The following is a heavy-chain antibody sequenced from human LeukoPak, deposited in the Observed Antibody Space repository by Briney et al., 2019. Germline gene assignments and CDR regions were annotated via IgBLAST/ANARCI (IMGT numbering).Heavy chain of an antibody. Sequence: PSETLSLTCTVSGGSISSSSYYWDWIRQPPGKGLEWIGSIYYSGSTYYNPSLKSRVTISVDTSKNQFSLKLSSVTAADTAMYCCARRMETEYSSSNYFDYWGQGTLVTVSS. CDR3: ARRMETEYSSSNYFDY. CDR1: GGSISSSSYY. CDR2: IYYSGST. J-gene: IGHJ4*02. D-gene: IGHD6-13*01. V-gene: IGHV4-39*07.